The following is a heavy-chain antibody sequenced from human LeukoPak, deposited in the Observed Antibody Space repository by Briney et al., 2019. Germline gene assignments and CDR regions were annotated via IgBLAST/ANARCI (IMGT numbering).Heavy chain of an antibody. CDR1: GGSISSYY. V-gene: IGHV4-59*08. CDR2: IYKSGST. D-gene: IGHD1-1*01. CDR3: ARLSTGPYGLGAFDI. Sequence: SETLSLTCTVSGGSISSYYRSWIRQPPGKGLEWIGNIYKSGSTNYNPSLKSRDTMSVDTSKNQFSLRLNSVTAADTAVYYCARLSTGPYGLGAFDIWGQGTMVTVSS. J-gene: IGHJ3*02.